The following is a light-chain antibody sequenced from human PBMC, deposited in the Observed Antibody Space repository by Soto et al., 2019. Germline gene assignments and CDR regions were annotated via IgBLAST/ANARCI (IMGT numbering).Light chain of an antibody. J-gene: IGKJ1*01. CDR1: QSVSQSVTTN. CDR3: HYYDKRAPGT. CDR2: DAS. V-gene: IGKV3D-15*01. Sequence: EIVMMQFPATLSVSPGERVTLSCRASQSVSQSVTTNLAWYQQKPGQAPRLLIFDASARAVDIPGRFSGSKSGTEFTLTISSLQPEDFAVYYCHYYDKRAPGTLGQGTKVDIX.